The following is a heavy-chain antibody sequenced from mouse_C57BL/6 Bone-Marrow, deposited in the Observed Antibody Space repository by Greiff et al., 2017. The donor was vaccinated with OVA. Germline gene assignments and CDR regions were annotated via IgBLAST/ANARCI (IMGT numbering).Heavy chain of an antibody. Sequence: VQVVESGPELVKPGASVKISCKASGYTFTDYYINWVKQRPGQGLEWIGWIYPGSGNTKYNEKFKGKATLTVDTSSSTAYMQLSSLTSADSAVYFCARGDWDYFDYWGQGTTLTVSS. D-gene: IGHD4-1*01. V-gene: IGHV1-84*01. CDR1: GYTFTDYY. CDR3: ARGDWDYFDY. CDR2: IYPGSGNT. J-gene: IGHJ2*01.